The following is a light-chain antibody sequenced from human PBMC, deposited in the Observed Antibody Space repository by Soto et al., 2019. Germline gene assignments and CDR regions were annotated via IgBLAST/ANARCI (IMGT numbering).Light chain of an antibody. CDR3: QQYKHLIT. J-gene: IGKJ5*01. V-gene: IGKV1-33*01. CDR1: QDISNY. CDR2: AAT. Sequence: DIQMTQSPSSLSASVGDRVTITCQASQDISNYLNWYQQKPGKAPNVLIYAATNLETGVPSRFSGSGSGTDFTFTITSLQPEDIATYYCQQYKHLITFGQGTRLEIK.